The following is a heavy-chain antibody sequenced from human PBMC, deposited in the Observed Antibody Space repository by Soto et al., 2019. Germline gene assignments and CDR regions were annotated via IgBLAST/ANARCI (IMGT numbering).Heavy chain of an antibody. V-gene: IGHV3-48*02. D-gene: IGHD3-10*01. CDR3: ARGSLFLFPDGYYGSGRPPSDDY. Sequence: EVQLVESEGGLVQPGGSLRLSCAASGFTFSSYSMNWVRQAPGKGLEWVSYISSSSSTIYYADSVKGRFTISRDNAKNSLYLQMNSLRDEDTAVYYCARGSLFLFPDGYYGSGRPPSDDYWGQGTLVTVSS. J-gene: IGHJ4*02. CDR2: ISSSSSTI. CDR1: GFTFSSYS.